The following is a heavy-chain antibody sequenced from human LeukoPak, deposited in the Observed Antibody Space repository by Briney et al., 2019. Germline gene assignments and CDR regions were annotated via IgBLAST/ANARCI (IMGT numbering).Heavy chain of an antibody. V-gene: IGHV3-11*04. Sequence: PGGSLRLSCAASGFTFSDYYMSWIRQAPGKGLEWVSYISSSGSTIYYADSVKGRFTISRDNAKNSLYLQMNSLRAEDTAVYYCASLPRLWLRVDYWGQGTLVTVSS. J-gene: IGHJ4*02. D-gene: IGHD6-19*01. CDR1: GFTFSDYY. CDR3: ASLPRLWLRVDY. CDR2: ISSSGSTI.